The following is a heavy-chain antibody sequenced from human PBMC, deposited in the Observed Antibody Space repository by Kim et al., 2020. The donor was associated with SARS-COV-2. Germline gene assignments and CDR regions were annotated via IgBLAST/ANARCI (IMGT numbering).Heavy chain of an antibody. Sequence: PDRKRRVTNSGDTSKNQFSLKLSSVTAADTAVYYCVRSGSYYNFPLYYFDYWGQGTLVTVSS. D-gene: IGHD3-10*01. CDR3: VRSGSYYNFPLYYFDY. V-gene: IGHV4-59*01. J-gene: IGHJ4*02.